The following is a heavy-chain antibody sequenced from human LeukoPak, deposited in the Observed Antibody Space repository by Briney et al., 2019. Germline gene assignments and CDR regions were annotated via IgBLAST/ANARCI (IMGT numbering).Heavy chain of an antibody. V-gene: IGHV3-23*01. CDR1: GFTFSSYA. CDR2: ISGSGGST. Sequence: PGGSLRLSCAASGFTFSSYAMSWVRRAPGKGLEWVSAISGSGGSTYYADSVKGRFTISRDNSKNTLYLQMNSPRAEDTAVYYCAKDRYCSSTSCRFYYYFFGVLDYGMDVWGQGTTVTVSS. D-gene: IGHD2-2*01. CDR3: AKDRYCSSTSCRFYYYFFGVLDYGMDV. J-gene: IGHJ6*02.